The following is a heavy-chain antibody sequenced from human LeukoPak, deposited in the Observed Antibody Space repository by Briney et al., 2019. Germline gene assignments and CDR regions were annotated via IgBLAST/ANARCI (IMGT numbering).Heavy chain of an antibody. D-gene: IGHD3-10*01. CDR1: GGSISSSNW. V-gene: IGHV4-4*02. Sequence: SGTLSLTCAVSGGSISSSNWWRWVRQPPGKGLEWIGEIYHSGSTNYNPSLKSRVTVSVDKSKNQFSLKLSSVTAADTAVYYCAVGGVYLRGGAEAFDIWGQGTMVTVSS. J-gene: IGHJ3*02. CDR3: AVGGVYLRGGAEAFDI. CDR2: IYHSGST.